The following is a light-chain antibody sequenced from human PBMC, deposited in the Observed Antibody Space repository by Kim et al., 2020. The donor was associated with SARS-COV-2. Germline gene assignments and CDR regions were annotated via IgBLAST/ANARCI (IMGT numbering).Light chain of an antibody. CDR3: QQFNIYSWT. CDR1: RGIDSA. CDR2: DAS. J-gene: IGKJ1*01. Sequence: GDRVTITCRASRGIDSALAWYQQRPGKPPKLLIYDASSLESGVPSRFSGSGSGTDFTLTISSLQPEDFATYYCQQFNIYSWTFGQGTKV. V-gene: IGKV1-13*02.